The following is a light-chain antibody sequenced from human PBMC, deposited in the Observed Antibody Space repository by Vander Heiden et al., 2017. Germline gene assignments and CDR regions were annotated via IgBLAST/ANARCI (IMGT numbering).Light chain of an antibody. CDR2: DVN. V-gene: IGLV2-14*01. CDR3: HSYTSTSTLYV. J-gene: IGLJ1*01. Sequence: QSALTQPASVSGSPGQSITISCTGTSSAVGGYNFVSWYRQHPGKAPKVIIYDVNNRPSGVSNRFSGSKSGNTASLTISGLQAEDEAHYYCHSYTSTSTLYVFGTGTKVTVL. CDR1: SSAVGGYNF.